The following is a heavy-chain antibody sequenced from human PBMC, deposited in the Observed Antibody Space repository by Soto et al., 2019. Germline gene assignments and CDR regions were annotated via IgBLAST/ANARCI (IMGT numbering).Heavy chain of an antibody. Sequence: SETLSLTCTVSGGSISSSSYYWGWIRQPPGKGLEWIGSIYYSGSTYYSPSLKSRVTISVDTSKNQFSLKLSSVTAADTAVYYCARLAVAVHYYYYGMDVWGQGTTVTVSS. CDR3: ARLAVAVHYYYYGMDV. D-gene: IGHD6-19*01. CDR1: GGSISSSSYY. V-gene: IGHV4-39*01. J-gene: IGHJ6*02. CDR2: IYYSGST.